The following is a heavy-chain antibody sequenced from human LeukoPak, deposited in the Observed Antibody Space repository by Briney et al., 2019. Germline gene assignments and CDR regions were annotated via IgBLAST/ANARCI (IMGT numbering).Heavy chain of an antibody. J-gene: IGHJ5*02. D-gene: IGHD6-6*01. CDR2: IYHSGST. CDR3: ARDRSGGQLVRWVHTNWFDP. V-gene: IGHV4-4*02. Sequence: TSETLSLTCAVSGGSISSSNWWSWVRQPPGKGLEWIGEIYHSGSTNYNPSLKSRVTISVDKSKNQFSLKLSSVTAADTAVYYCARDRSGGQLVRWVHTNWFDPWGQGTLVTVSS. CDR1: GGSISSSNW.